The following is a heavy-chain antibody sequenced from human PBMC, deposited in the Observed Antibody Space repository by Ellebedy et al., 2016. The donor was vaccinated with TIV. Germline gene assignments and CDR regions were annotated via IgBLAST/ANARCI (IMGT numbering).Heavy chain of an antibody. J-gene: IGHJ6*03. CDR3: ARGEAEWFGVATYHMDA. Sequence: SLKISCAASGFAFEDHAMHWVRQAPGKGLEWVSDISFNGGSSGYADSVKGRFTVSRDNAKKFLYLQMNRITAEDTAVYYCARGEAEWFGVATYHMDAWGKGTTVTVSS. V-gene: IGHV3-9*01. D-gene: IGHD3-10*01. CDR1: GFAFEDHA. CDR2: ISFNGGSS.